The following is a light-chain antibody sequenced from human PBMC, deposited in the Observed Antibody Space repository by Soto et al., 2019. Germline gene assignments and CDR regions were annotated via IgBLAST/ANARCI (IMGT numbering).Light chain of an antibody. CDR2: GVS. J-gene: IGKJ5*01. V-gene: IGKV3-20*01. CDR1: QSVSSY. CDR3: QQYGSSEII. Sequence: EIVLTQSPGTLSLSPGERATLSCRASQSVSSYLAWYQQKPGQAPRLLIYGVSSRATGIPDRFSGSGSGTDFTLTITRLEPEDFAVFYCQQYGSSEIIFGQGTRLEIK.